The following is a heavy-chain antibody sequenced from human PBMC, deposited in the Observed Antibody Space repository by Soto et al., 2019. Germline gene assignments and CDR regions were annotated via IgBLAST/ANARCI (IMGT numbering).Heavy chain of an antibody. J-gene: IGHJ4*02. Sequence: GESLKISCKGSGYSFTSYWNSWVRLMPGKGLEWMGRIDPSDSYTNYSPSFQGHVTISADKSISTAYLQWSSLKASDTAMYYCSIPGYSGYDFEPLFDYWGQGTLVTVSS. D-gene: IGHD5-12*01. CDR3: SIPGYSGYDFEPLFDY. CDR1: GYSFTSYW. CDR2: IDPSDSYT. V-gene: IGHV5-10-1*01.